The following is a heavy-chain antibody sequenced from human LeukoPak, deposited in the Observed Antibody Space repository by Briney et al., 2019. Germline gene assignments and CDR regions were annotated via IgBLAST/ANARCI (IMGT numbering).Heavy chain of an antibody. CDR2: ISSSGSII. CDR3: ARDHGFYCSSTSCDPFDAFDI. Sequence: PGGSLRLSCAASGFTFSDYYMSWIRQAPGKGLEWISYISSSGSIIYYADSVKGRFTISRDNAKNSLYLQMNSLRAEDTAVYYCARDHGFYCSSTSCDPFDAFDIWGQGTMVTVSS. CDR1: GFTFSDYY. V-gene: IGHV3-11*04. D-gene: IGHD2-2*01. J-gene: IGHJ3*02.